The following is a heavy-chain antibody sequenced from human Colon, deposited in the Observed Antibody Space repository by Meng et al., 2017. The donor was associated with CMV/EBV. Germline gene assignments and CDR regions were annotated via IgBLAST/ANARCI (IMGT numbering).Heavy chain of an antibody. D-gene: IGHD3-9*01. V-gene: IGHV3-7*01. CDR2: IREDGNKK. J-gene: IGHJ6*02. CDR3: ARSRNALVPYYDIPSL. CDR1: GFTFSNYW. Sequence: GESLKIACAASGFTFSNYWMSWVRQAPGKGLEWVANIREDGNKKYYVASLKGRFTISRDNAKNSLYLQVDSLRAEDTAVYYCARSRNALVPYYDIPSLWGQGTTVTVSS.